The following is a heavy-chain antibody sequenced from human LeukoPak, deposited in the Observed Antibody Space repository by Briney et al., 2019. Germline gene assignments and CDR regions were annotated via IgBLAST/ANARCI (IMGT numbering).Heavy chain of an antibody. J-gene: IGHJ1*01. CDR1: GFTFSNYY. D-gene: IGHD1-14*01. V-gene: IGHV3-7*01. CDR2: IKQDGSDK. CDR3: VRVKNVNADTTFQY. Sequence: PGGSLRLSCVASGFTFSNYYMNWVRQAPGKGLEWVANIKQDGSDKAYVDSVKGRFTISRDNAKNSLYLQMNSLRAEDTAVYYCVRVKNVNADTTFQYWGQGTLVTVSS.